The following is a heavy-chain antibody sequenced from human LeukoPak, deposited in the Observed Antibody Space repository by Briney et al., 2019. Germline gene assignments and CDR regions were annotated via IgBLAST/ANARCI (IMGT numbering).Heavy chain of an antibody. CDR1: GASFNTYY. CDR2: VKHDGDT. D-gene: IGHD2-8*01. V-gene: IGHV4-34*01. Sequence: PSETLSLTCAVYGASFNTYYWTWIRRSPDKGLEWIGEVKHDGDTNVNPSLGSRVVMSVDASKNQFSLKMTSVTAADTAIYFCARGPVALPNDRLSLFFDFWGQGTLVTVSS. J-gene: IGHJ5*01. CDR3: ARGPVALPNDRLSLFFDF.